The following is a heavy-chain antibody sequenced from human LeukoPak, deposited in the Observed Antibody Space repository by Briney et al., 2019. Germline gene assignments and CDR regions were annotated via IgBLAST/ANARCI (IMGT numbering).Heavy chain of an antibody. D-gene: IGHD6-13*01. CDR3: ARVGYTDSWYSSPPFDY. V-gene: IGHV3-66*01. CDR1: GFTVSSNY. CDR2: IYSGGST. Sequence: GGSLRLSCAVSGFTVSSNYMSWVRQAPGKGLEWVSIIYSGGSTYYADSVKGRFTISRDNSKNILYLQMNSMRAEDTALYYCARVGYTDSWYSSPPFDYWGQGTLVTVSS. J-gene: IGHJ4*02.